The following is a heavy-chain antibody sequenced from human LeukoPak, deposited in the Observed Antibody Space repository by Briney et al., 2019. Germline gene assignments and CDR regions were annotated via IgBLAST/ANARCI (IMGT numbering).Heavy chain of an antibody. CDR3: ANENYYCSSRYPDH. J-gene: IGHJ5*02. D-gene: IGHD3-22*01. V-gene: IGHV3-30*18. Sequence: GGSLRLSCAASGFTFSSYGMHWVRQAPGKGLEWVAVISNDGSNKYYADSVKGRFTISRDNSKNTLYLQMNSLRAEDTAVYYCANENYYCSSRYPDHWGQGTLVTVSS. CDR2: ISNDGSNK. CDR1: GFTFSSYG.